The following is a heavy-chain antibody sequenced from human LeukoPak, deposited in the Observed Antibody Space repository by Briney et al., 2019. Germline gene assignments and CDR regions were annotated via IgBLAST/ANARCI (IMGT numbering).Heavy chain of an antibody. CDR3: ARGVGSGNYYFDS. D-gene: IGHD1-26*01. V-gene: IGHV4-59*01. Sequence: SETLSLTCTVSGGSISSYYWSWIRQPPGKGLEWIGYIYYSGSTNYNPSLKSRVTISVDTSKNQFSLKLSSVTAADTAVYYCARGVGSGNYYFDSWGQGTLVTVSS. CDR1: GGSISSYY. J-gene: IGHJ4*02. CDR2: IYYSGST.